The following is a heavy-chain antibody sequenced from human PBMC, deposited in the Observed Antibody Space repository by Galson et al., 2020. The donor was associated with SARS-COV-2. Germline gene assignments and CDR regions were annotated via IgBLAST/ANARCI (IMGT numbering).Heavy chain of an antibody. J-gene: IGHJ6*03. V-gene: IGHV3-15*01. CDR1: GFTFSNAW. Sequence: GGSLRLSCAVSGFTFSNAWMIWVRQAPGKGLEWVGRIKRRIDGETTDYVASVKGRFIISRDDLKNTLYLHMNGLKTEDTGVCYCAIRFGGVGYMEVCGKGTTVTVSS. CDR2: IKRRIDGETT. CDR3: AIRFGGVGYMEV. D-gene: IGHD3-10*01.